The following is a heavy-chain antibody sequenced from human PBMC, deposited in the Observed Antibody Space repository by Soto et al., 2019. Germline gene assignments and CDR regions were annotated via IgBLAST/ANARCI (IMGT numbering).Heavy chain of an antibody. CDR3: ARGKISGLLDY. Sequence: PETLSLTCAVSGDSISSCNWWGWSLQPPGKGLEWIGYIYYRGTTYYNPSLKSRVTMSVDTSKNQFSLKLTSVTAVDTAVYYCARGKISGLLDYWGQGTLVTVSS. CDR2: IYYRGTT. J-gene: IGHJ4*02. V-gene: IGHV4-28*03. CDR1: GDSISSCNW.